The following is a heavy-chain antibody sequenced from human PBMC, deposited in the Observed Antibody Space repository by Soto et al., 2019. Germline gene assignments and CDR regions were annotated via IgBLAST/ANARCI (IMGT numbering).Heavy chain of an antibody. D-gene: IGHD1-26*01. V-gene: IGHV3-23*01. CDR2: LSGPGDT. CDR3: AKLSLGASPITDYYYYGMDV. CDR1: GFTFTNYA. J-gene: IGHJ6*02. Sequence: LRLSCAASGFTFTNYAMSWVRQAPGKGLEWVSGLSGPGDTYYADSVKGRFTISRDNSKNTLYLQMSSLRAKDTAVYYCAKLSLGASPITDYYYYGMDVWGQGTTVTVSS.